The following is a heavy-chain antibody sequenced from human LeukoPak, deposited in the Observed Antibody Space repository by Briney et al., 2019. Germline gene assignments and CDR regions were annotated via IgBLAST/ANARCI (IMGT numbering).Heavy chain of an antibody. CDR3: ARGRDGYNYY. V-gene: IGHV1-8*02. J-gene: IGHJ4*02. CDR2: MNPNSGNT. CDR1: GGIFSSSA. D-gene: IGHD5-24*01. Sequence: ASVKVSCKASGGIFSSSAINWVRQATGQGLEWMGWMNPNSGNTGYAQKFQGRVTMTRNTSISTAYMELSSLRSEDTAVYYCARGRDGYNYYWGQGTLVTVSS.